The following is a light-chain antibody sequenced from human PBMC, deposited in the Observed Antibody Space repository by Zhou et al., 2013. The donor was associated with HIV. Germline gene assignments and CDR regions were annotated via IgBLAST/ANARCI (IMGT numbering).Light chain of an antibody. V-gene: IGKV1-39*01. CDR3: QQYTTIPWT. CDR1: QSIGQS. J-gene: IGKJ1*01. Sequence: DIQMTQSPSSLSASVGDRVTITCRASQSIGQSLNWYQQQPGKAPKLLIYSASRLQNGVPSRFGGFGSATDFTLTISSLQPEDFATYYCQQYTTIPWTFGPGTKVEVK. CDR2: SAS.